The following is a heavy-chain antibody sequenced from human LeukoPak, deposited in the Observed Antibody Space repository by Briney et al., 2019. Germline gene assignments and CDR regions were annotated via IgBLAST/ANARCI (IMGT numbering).Heavy chain of an antibody. V-gene: IGHV1-46*01. CDR1: GYTFTNYY. CDR3: ATWGSSSSPLPTMDV. Sequence: ASVKVSCKASGYTFTNYYMHWVRQAPGQGLEWMGIINPSGGSTSYAQKFQGRVTMTRDTSTSTVYMELSSLRSKDTAVYYCATWGSSSSPLPTMDVWGQGTTVTVSS. CDR2: INPSGGST. D-gene: IGHD6-13*01. J-gene: IGHJ6*02.